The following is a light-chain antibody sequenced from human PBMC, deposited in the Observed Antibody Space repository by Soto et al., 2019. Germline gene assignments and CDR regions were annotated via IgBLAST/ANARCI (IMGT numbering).Light chain of an antibody. J-gene: IGKJ4*01. Sequence: IVMTQSPDSLAVSLGERATINCKSSQSLLYTSNNKNYLAWFQQKPGQPPRLLIYWASTRESGVPDRFSGSGSGTDFTLTISSLQSEDVAVYYCQQYYSNPELTFGGGTRWIS. V-gene: IGKV4-1*01. CDR3: QQYYSNPELT. CDR1: QSLLYTSNNKNY. CDR2: WAS.